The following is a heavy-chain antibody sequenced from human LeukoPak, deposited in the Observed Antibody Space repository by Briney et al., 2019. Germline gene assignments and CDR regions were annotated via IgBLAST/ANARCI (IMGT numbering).Heavy chain of an antibody. CDR1: GFSLSTSGVG. J-gene: IGHJ4*02. Sequence: SGPTLVKPTQTLTLTRTFSGFSLSTSGVGVGWIRQPPGKALEWLALIYWNDNKRYSPSLKSRLTITKDASNNHVVLTMTNMDPVDTATYYCARTWMTPDYWGQGTLVTVSS. D-gene: IGHD5-12*01. CDR2: IYWNDNK. CDR3: ARTWMTPDY. V-gene: IGHV2-5*01.